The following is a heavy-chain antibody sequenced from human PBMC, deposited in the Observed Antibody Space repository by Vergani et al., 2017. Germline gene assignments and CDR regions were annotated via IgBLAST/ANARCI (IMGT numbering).Heavy chain of an antibody. V-gene: IGHV4-30-4*01. Sequence: QVQLQESGPGLVKPSQTLSLTCTVSGGSISSGDYYWSWIRQPPGKGLEWIGYIYYSGSTYYNPSLKSRVTISVDTSKNQFSLKLSSVTAADTAVYYCARVYHYDSSGYYHYRVGWFDPWGQGTLVTVSS. CDR1: GGSISSGDYY. D-gene: IGHD3-22*01. J-gene: IGHJ5*02. CDR2: IYYSGST. CDR3: ARVYHYDSSGYYHYRVGWFDP.